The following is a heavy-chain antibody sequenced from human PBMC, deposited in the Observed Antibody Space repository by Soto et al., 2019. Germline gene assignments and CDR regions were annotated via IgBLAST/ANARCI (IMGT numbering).Heavy chain of an antibody. CDR1: GFSLSTSGVG. CDR3: AALWFGDTLNWFDP. J-gene: IGHJ5*02. V-gene: IGHV2-5*01. CDR2: IYWNDDK. Sequence: SGPTLVNPTQTLTLTCTFSGFSLSTSGVGVGWIRQPPGKALEWLALIYWNDDKRYSPSLKSRLTITKDTSKNQVVLTMTNMDPVDTATYYCAALWFGDTLNWFDPWGQGTLVTVSS. D-gene: IGHD3-10*01.